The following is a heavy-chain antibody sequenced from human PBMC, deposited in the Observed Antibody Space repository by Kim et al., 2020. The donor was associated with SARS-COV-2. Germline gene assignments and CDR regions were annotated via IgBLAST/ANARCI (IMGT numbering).Heavy chain of an antibody. CDR1: GYSISSGYY. D-gene: IGHD5-18*01. CDR2: IYHSGST. V-gene: IGHV4-38-2*02. Sequence: SETMSLTCTVSGYSISSGYYWGWIRQPPGKGLEWIGSIYHSGSTYYNPSLKSRVTISVDTSKNQFSLKLSSVTAADTAVYYCARNVDTAMVRSSSYYFDYWGQGTLVTVSS. CDR3: ARNVDTAMVRSSSYYFDY. J-gene: IGHJ4*02.